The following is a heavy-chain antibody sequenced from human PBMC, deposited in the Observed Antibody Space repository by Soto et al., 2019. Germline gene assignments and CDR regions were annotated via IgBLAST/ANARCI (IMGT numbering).Heavy chain of an antibody. CDR2: INGGNGQT. V-gene: IGHV1-3*01. CDR1: GDSFSSYD. CDR3: ARDPYYYDSSGYFSGDFHN. Sequence: ASVKNSCWTAGDSFSSYDFHWGRQAPGQRLEWMGWINGGNGQTKYSQKFQGRVTFTRDTSASTAYLDLSSLRSEDTAVYYCARDPYYYDSSGYFSGDFHNWGQGTQVTVSS. J-gene: IGHJ1*01. D-gene: IGHD3-22*01.